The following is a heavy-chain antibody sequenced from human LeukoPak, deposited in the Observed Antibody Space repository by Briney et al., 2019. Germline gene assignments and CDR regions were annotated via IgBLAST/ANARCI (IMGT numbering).Heavy chain of an antibody. CDR3: ATGISSNYWFDP. CDR1: VYTLTELS. CDR2: FDPEDGET. D-gene: IGHD6-13*01. Sequence: ASVTVSRKFSVYTLTELSMHWVRQAPGKGLAWMGGFDPEDGETIYAQKFQGRVTMTEDTSTDTAYMELSSLRSEDTAVYYCATGISSNYWFDPWGQGTLVTVSS. V-gene: IGHV1-24*01. J-gene: IGHJ5*02.